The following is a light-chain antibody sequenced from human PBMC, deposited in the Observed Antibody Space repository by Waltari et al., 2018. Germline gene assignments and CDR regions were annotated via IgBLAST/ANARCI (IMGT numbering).Light chain of an antibody. CDR2: RTI. CDR3: QVWASGTYI. V-gene: IGLV3-9*01. CDR1: NIESKR. Sequence: SYELTDSISASVALGQTAKIAAGGDNIESKRVHWYQPKPGQPPILVIYRTIRRPSGIPERFSGSNSGNTATLTISRAQVVDEADYFCQVWASGTYIFAGGTKLTVL. J-gene: IGLJ1*01.